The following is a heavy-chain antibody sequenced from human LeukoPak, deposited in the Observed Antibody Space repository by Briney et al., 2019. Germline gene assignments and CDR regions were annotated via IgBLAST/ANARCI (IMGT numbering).Heavy chain of an antibody. CDR1: GFTFSSYE. Sequence: GGSLRLSCAASGFTFSSYEMNWVRRAPGKGLEWVSSISTSSSYIYYADSVRGRFTISRDNAKNTLYLQMNSLRAEDTAVYYCGVLTLNPGWGQGTLVSVSS. CDR3: GVLTLNPG. V-gene: IGHV3-21*01. J-gene: IGHJ4*02. CDR2: ISTSSSYI. D-gene: IGHD2-8*01.